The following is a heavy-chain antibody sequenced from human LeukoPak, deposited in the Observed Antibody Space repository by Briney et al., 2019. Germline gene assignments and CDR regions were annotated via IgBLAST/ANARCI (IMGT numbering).Heavy chain of an antibody. J-gene: IGHJ4*02. V-gene: IGHV4-39*01. CDR3: ARLRFDFWGGYTHPYFDY. D-gene: IGHD3-3*01. Sequence: PSETLSLTCTVSGGSISSSSYSWGWIRQPPGKGLEWIGSIYYSGTTYYTPSLKSRCTISVDTAKIQFSLKVSSVAAPDRAVYFCARLRFDFWGGYTHPYFDYWGQGTLVTVSS. CDR1: GGSISSSSYS. CDR2: IYYSGTT.